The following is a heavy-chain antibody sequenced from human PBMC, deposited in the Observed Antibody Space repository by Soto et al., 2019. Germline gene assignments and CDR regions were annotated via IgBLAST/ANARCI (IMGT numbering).Heavy chain of an antibody. CDR3: AKLGSSSWSPHYYFDY. CDR1: GFTFNNYS. J-gene: IGHJ4*02. V-gene: IGHV3-23*01. CDR2: ITDSGDDT. Sequence: GGSLRLSCAASGFTFNNYSMGWVRQAPGKGLEWVSAITDSGDDTYYIDSVKGRFTISRDNSKSTLYLQMNSLRAEDTAIYYCAKLGSSSWSPHYYFDYWGQGTLVTVSS. D-gene: IGHD2-2*01.